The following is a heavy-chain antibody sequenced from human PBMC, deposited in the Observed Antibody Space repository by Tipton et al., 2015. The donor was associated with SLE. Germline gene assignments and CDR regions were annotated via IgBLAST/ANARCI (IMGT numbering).Heavy chain of an antibody. CDR1: GGSIRDSSPYF. V-gene: IGHV4-39*07. CDR3: ARAGDFWSGWKYYMDV. J-gene: IGHJ6*03. CDR2: IYFSGST. D-gene: IGHD3-3*01. Sequence: LRLSCTVSGGSIRDSSPYFWGWIRQPPGKGLEWIGTIYFSGSTFYSTSLKSRVTISIDTSKNQFSLTLSSVTAADTAVYYCARAGDFWSGWKYYMDVWGKGTTVIVSS.